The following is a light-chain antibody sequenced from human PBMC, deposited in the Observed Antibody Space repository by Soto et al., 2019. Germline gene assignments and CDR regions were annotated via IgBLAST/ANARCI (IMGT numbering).Light chain of an antibody. CDR1: QSISSSF. J-gene: IGKJ1*01. CDR2: GAS. V-gene: IGKV3-20*01. CDR3: QQYGSSPWT. Sequence: EIVLTQSPGTLSLSPGERATLSCRASQSISSSFFKPDQAPRLLIYGASSRATGIPDRFSGSGSGTDFTLTISRLEAEDFAVYYCQQYGSSPWTFGQGTKVEIK.